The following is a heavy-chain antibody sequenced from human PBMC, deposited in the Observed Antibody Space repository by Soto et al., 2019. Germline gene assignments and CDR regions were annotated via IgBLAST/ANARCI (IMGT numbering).Heavy chain of an antibody. CDR2: IYSGGST. V-gene: IGHV3-53*02. J-gene: IGHJ6*02. CDR1: GFTVSSNY. CDR3: ARVRKSIPMDV. Sequence: EVQLVETGGGLIQPGGSLRLSCAASGFTVSSNYMSWVRQAPGKGLEWVSVIYSGGSTYYADSVKGRFTISRDNSKNTLYLQMNSLRAEDTAVYYCARVRKSIPMDVWGQGTTVTVSS. D-gene: IGHD3-10*01.